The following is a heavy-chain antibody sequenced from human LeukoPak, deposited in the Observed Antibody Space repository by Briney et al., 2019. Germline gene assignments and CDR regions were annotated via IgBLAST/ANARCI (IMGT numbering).Heavy chain of an antibody. CDR2: IYASGST. Sequence: SETLSLTCTVSGDSISSYYWSWIRQPPGKGLEWLAYIYASGSTTYNPSLKSRVTISVDTSKNQFSLKLSSVTAADTAVYYCARLRVSVVPAGISYYMDVWGKGTTVTVSS. CDR3: ARLRVSVVPAGISYYMDV. CDR1: GDSISSYY. J-gene: IGHJ6*03. D-gene: IGHD6-13*01. V-gene: IGHV4-4*09.